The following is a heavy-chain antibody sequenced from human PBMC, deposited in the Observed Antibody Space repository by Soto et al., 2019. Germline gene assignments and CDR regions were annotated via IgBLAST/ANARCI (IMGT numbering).Heavy chain of an antibody. CDR2: ISNTGGGT. V-gene: IGHV3-23*01. D-gene: IGHD6-13*01. CDR3: AKDRLAGNFDY. J-gene: IGHJ4*02. CDR1: GFTFSSYA. Sequence: GGSLRLSCAASGFTFSSYAMSWVRQAPGMGLEWVATISNTGGGTYYADSVKGRFTISRDNSKNTLYLQMSSLRVEDTAVYYCAKDRLAGNFDYWGKGTQVTVSS.